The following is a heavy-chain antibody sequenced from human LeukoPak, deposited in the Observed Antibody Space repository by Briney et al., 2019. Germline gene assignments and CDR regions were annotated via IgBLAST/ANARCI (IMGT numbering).Heavy chain of an antibody. J-gene: IGHJ4*02. Sequence: GGSLRLSCAASGFTFDDYNMHWVRQAPGKGLERVSGITGNSDAIDYADSVKGRFTISRDNSKNTLYLQMNSLRAEDTAVYYCARDFWTTVTTGDYWGQGTLVTVSS. CDR3: ARDFWTTVTTGDY. V-gene: IGHV3-9*01. CDR2: ITGNSDAI. CDR1: GFTFDDYN. D-gene: IGHD4-17*01.